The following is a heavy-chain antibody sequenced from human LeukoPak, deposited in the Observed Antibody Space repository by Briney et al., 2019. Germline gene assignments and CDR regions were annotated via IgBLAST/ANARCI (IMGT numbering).Heavy chain of an antibody. V-gene: IGHV4-59*08. CDR3: ARRRGKSSEYSSGWYLDY. J-gene: IGHJ4*02. CDR1: GGSISSYY. D-gene: IGHD6-19*01. Sequence: SETLSLTCTVSGGSISSYYWSWIRQPPGKGLEWIGYIYYSGSTNYNPSLKSRVTISVDTSKNQFSLKLSSVTAADTAVYYCARRRGKSSEYSSGWYLDYWGQGTLVTVSS. CDR2: IYYSGST.